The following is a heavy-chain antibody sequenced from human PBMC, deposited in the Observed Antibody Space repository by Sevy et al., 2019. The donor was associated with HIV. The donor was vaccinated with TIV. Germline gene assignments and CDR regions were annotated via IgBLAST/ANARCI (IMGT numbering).Heavy chain of an antibody. Sequence: GGSLRLSCAGSGFTPSTYGMHWVRQAPGKGLEWVAVIGYDGNNKYYADSVKGRFTISRDNSKNTLFLQMDSLRAEDTAVYYCARDPRMYGDYLLAYFDYWGQGALLTVSS. V-gene: IGHV3-33*01. CDR1: GFTPSTYG. CDR3: ARDPRMYGDYLLAYFDY. J-gene: IGHJ4*02. CDR2: IGYDGNNK. D-gene: IGHD2-8*01.